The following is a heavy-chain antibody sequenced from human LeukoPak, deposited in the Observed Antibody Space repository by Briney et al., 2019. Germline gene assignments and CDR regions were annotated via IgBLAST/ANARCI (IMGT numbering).Heavy chain of an antibody. CDR1: GFTFSSYA. CDR2: ISGSNSTI. CDR3: ARDSYSSGYYYFAF. D-gene: IGHD3-22*01. Sequence: GGSLRLSCGASGFTFSSYAMNWVRQAPGKGPEWVSYISGSNSTIYYADSVKGRFTISRDNANNSLYLQMNSLRDEDTAVYYCARDSYSSGYYYFAFWGQGTLVTVSS. V-gene: IGHV3-48*02. J-gene: IGHJ4*02.